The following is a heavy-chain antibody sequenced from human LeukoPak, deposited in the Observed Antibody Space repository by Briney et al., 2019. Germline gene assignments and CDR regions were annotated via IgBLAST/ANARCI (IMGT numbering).Heavy chain of an antibody. Sequence: GGSLRLSCAASGFTFSSYAMSWVRQAPGKGLEWVSAISGSGGSTYYADSVKGRFTISRDNSKNTLYLQMNSLRAEDTAVYYCAKRGSYSSSFTSTFDYWGQGALVTVSS. V-gene: IGHV3-23*01. D-gene: IGHD6-6*01. J-gene: IGHJ4*02. CDR3: AKRGSYSSSFTSTFDY. CDR2: ISGSGGST. CDR1: GFTFSSYA.